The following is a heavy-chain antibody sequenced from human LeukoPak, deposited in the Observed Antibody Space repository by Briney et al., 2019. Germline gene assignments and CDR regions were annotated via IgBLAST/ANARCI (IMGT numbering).Heavy chain of an antibody. V-gene: IGHV4-59*01. J-gene: IGHJ4*02. Sequence: SETLSLTCTVSGGSISGYYWSWIRQPPGKGLEWIGYIYYSGSTNCNPSLKSRVTISVDTSKNQFSLKLSSVTAADTAVYYCARDLAVAANGFDYWGQGTLVTVSS. CDR2: IYYSGST. CDR1: GGSISGYY. D-gene: IGHD6-19*01. CDR3: ARDLAVAANGFDY.